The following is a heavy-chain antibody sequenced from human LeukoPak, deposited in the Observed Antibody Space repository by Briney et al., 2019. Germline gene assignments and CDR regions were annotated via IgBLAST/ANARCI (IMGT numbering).Heavy chain of an antibody. CDR3: ARSVGATTHFDY. CDR2: INWNGGST. J-gene: IGHJ4*02. Sequence: PGGSLRLSCAASGFTFDDYGMSWVRQAPGKGLEWVSGINWNGGSTGYADSVKGRFTISRDNAKNSLYLQMNSLRAEDTAVYYCARSVGATTHFDYWGQGTLVTVSS. D-gene: IGHD1-26*01. CDR1: GFTFDDYG. V-gene: IGHV3-20*04.